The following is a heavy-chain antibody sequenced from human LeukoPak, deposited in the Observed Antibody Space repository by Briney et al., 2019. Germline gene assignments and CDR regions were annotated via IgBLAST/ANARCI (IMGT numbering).Heavy chain of an antibody. Sequence: GGSLRLSCAASGFTFSTYWIHWDRQAPGKGLEWVATIKQDGSEKYYVDSVKGRFTISRDNAKNSLFLQMNSLRADDTAVYYCAGNSGWLLDSWGQGTLVAVSS. D-gene: IGHD6-19*01. V-gene: IGHV3-7*01. CDR3: AGNSGWLLDS. CDR1: GFTFSTYW. J-gene: IGHJ4*02. CDR2: IKQDGSEK.